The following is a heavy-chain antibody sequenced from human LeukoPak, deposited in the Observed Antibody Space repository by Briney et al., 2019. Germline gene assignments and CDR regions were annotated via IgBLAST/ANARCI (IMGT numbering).Heavy chain of an antibody. Sequence: ASVKVSCKASGYTFTGYYMHWVRQAPGQGLEWMGRIIPILGIANYAQKLQGRVTMTTDTSTSTAYMELRSLRSDDTAVYYCARDGWYNWNDFDLGAYYFDYWGQGTLVTVSS. J-gene: IGHJ4*02. CDR1: GYTFTGYY. CDR3: ARDGWYNWNDFDLGAYYFDY. CDR2: IIPILGIA. D-gene: IGHD1-20*01. V-gene: IGHV1-18*04.